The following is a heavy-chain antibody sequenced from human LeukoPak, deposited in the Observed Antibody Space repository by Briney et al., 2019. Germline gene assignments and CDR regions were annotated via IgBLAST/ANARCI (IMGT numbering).Heavy chain of an antibody. Sequence: PLDTLSLTCALSGVSFDDYYWAWVRQTQGRRLEWIGEVNHIGYTNDSPSLKSRATLSIDRSRKQFSLSLRSVTVADAGFYYCTRMTTGHDYWGQGTLVTVSS. D-gene: IGHD4-17*01. CDR1: GVSFDDYY. CDR3: TRMTTGHDY. CDR2: VNHIGYT. V-gene: IGHV4-34*04. J-gene: IGHJ4*02.